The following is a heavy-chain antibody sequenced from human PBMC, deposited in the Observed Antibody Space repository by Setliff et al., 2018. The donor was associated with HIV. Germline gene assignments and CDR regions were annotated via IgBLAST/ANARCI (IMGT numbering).Heavy chain of an antibody. CDR2: INHSGST. Sequence: SETLSLTCAVYGGSFSGYYWSWIRQPPGKGLEWIGEINHSGSTNYNPSLKSRVTISVDTSKNQFSLKLSSVTAADTAVYYCARARYYYDPDNTGSSGEYFDYWGQGALVTVSS. CDR1: GGSFSGYY. D-gene: IGHD3-22*01. J-gene: IGHJ4*02. CDR3: ARARYYYDPDNTGSSGEYFDY. V-gene: IGHV4-34*01.